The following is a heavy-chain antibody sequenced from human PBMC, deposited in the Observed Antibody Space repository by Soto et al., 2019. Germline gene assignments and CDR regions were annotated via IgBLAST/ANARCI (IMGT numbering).Heavy chain of an antibody. Sequence: GGSLRLSCAASGFTFSSYAMSWVRQAPGKGLEWVSAISGSGGSTYYADSVKGRFTISRDNSKNTLYLQMNSLRAEDTAVYYCAKGRVLDYYYYGMDVWGQGTTVTVSS. CDR3: AKGRVLDYYYYGMDV. J-gene: IGHJ6*02. CDR1: GFTFSSYA. CDR2: ISGSGGST. V-gene: IGHV3-23*01. D-gene: IGHD3-3*01.